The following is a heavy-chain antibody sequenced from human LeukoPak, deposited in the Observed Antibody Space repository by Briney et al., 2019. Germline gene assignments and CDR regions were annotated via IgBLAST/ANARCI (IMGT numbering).Heavy chain of an antibody. D-gene: IGHD6-19*01. CDR1: GFTFSTYA. Sequence: GGSLRLSCAASGFTFSTYAMNWVRQAPGKGLEWVSGINGGGGSTYYADPVKGRFTISSDNSKNTLYLQMSSLRAEDTAVYYCAKVSGYTSGWYVDFDCWGQGSLVTVSS. CDR3: AKVSGYTSGWYVDFDC. V-gene: IGHV3-23*01. J-gene: IGHJ4*02. CDR2: INGGGGST.